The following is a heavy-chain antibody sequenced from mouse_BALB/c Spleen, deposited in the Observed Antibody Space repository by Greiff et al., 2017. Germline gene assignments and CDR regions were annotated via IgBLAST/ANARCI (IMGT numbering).Heavy chain of an antibody. CDR3: ARGGAWFAY. CDR1: GYTFTSYW. J-gene: IGHJ3*01. V-gene: IGHV1-7*01. Sequence: QVQLQQSGAELAKPGASVKMSCKASGYTFTSYWMQWVKQRPGQGLEWIGYINPSTGYTEYNQKFKDKATLTADKSSSTAYMQLSSLTSEDSAVYYCARGGAWFAYWGQGTLVTVSA. CDR2: INPSTGYT.